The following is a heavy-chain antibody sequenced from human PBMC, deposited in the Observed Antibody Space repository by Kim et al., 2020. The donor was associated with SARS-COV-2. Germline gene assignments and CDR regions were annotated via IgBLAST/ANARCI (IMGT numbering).Heavy chain of an antibody. CDR1: GFTFSSYA. CDR3: ARALAAGLRPPYYYYGM. Sequence: GGSLRLSCAASGFTFSSYAMHWVRQAPGKGLEYVSAISSNGGSTYYANSVKGRFTISRDNSKNTLYLQMGSLRAEDMAVYYCARALAAGLRPPYYYYGM. CDR2: ISSNGGST. V-gene: IGHV3-64*01. D-gene: IGHD6-13*01. J-gene: IGHJ6*01.